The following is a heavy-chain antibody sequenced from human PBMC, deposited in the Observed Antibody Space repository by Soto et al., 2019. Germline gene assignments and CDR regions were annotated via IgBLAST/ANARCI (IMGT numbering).Heavy chain of an antibody. J-gene: IGHJ6*02. Sequence: SVKVSCKASRGTFSSYAISWVRQAPGQGLEWMGGIIPIFGTANYAQKFQGRVTITADESTSTAYMELSSLRSEDTAVYYCARDHQVVRLGELSWDYYGMDVWAQGTTVTVSS. D-gene: IGHD3-16*02. CDR2: IIPIFGTA. CDR3: ARDHQVVRLGELSWDYYGMDV. V-gene: IGHV1-69*13. CDR1: RGTFSSYA.